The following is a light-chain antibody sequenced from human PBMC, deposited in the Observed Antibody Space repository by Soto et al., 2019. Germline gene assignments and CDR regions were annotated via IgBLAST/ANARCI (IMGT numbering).Light chain of an antibody. J-gene: IGLJ1*01. CDR3: ATWDDRLNGYV. Sequence: QSALTQPPSVSGAPGQRVTISCTGSNSNIGTGYDVHWYQQLPGTAPKLLIYANTNRPSGVPDRFSGSRSGTSASLAISGLQSEDEADYYCATWDDRLNGYVFGSGTKVTVL. V-gene: IGLV1-40*01. CDR2: ANT. CDR1: NSNIGTGYD.